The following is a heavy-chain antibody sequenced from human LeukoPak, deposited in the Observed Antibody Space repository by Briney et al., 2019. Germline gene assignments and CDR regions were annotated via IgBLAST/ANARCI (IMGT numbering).Heavy chain of an antibody. Sequence: SETLSLTCTVSGDSIGSNTYYWGWLRQPPGKGLEWIANIFYTGSTYYNPSLKSRVTMSVDTSKNQHSLRLTSVTAADTAVYFCAATGRTTFDPPSWGQGTLVTVFS. CDR2: IFYTGST. V-gene: IGHV4-39*01. D-gene: IGHD1-1*01. J-gene: IGHJ5*02. CDR1: GDSIGSNTYY. CDR3: AATGRTTFDPPS.